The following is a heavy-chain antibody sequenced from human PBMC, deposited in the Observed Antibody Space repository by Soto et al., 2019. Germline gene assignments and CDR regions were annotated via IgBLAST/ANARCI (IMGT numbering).Heavy chain of an antibody. V-gene: IGHV4-31*03. CDR1: GGSISSGGYY. Sequence: PSATLSLTCTVSGGSISSGGYYWSWIRQHPGKGLEWIGYIYYSGSTYYNPSLKSRVTISVDTSKNQFSLKLSSVTAADTAVYYCARDTGITGTSFDYWGQGTLVTVSS. J-gene: IGHJ4*02. D-gene: IGHD1-7*01. CDR2: IYYSGST. CDR3: ARDTGITGTSFDY.